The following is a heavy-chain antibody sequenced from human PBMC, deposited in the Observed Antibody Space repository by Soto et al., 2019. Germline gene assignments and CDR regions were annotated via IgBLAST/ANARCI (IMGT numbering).Heavy chain of an antibody. CDR3: ARDQGHGDYPQWFDP. D-gene: IGHD4-17*01. CDR1: GYTFTTYG. Sequence: APVKASSKASGYTFTTYGIRWVRQAPEKRLEWMGWISAYNGNTNYAQKLQGRVTMTTDTSTSTAYMELRSLRSDDTAVYYCARDQGHGDYPQWFDPWGQGTLVTVSS. V-gene: IGHV1-18*01. J-gene: IGHJ5*02. CDR2: ISAYNGNT.